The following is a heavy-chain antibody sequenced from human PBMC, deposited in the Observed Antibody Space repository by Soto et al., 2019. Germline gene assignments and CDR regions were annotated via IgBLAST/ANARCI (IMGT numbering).Heavy chain of an antibody. Sequence: PGGSLRLSCAASGFTFSSYAMSWVRQAPGKGLEWVSAISGSGGSTYYADSVKGRFTISRDNSKNTLYLQMNSLRAEDTAVYYCAKGPPYGDYVEHMLNWFDPWGQGTLVNLSS. CDR1: GFTFSSYA. CDR2: ISGSGGST. D-gene: IGHD4-17*01. V-gene: IGHV3-23*01. J-gene: IGHJ5*02. CDR3: AKGPPYGDYVEHMLNWFDP.